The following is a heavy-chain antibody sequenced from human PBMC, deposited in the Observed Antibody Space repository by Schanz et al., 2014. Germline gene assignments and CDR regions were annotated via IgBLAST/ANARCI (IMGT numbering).Heavy chain of an antibody. CDR3: AKEESPPSLVDY. J-gene: IGHJ4*02. Sequence: EQVLESGGGFVQPGGSLRLSCATSGFTFTTFAMTWVRQAPGKGLEWVSGISDRGDGTNYGDSVRGRFTVSRDNSKNTVYLQMNSLRAEDTAVYYCAKEESPPSLVDYWGQGTLVTVSS. CDR1: GFTFTTFA. CDR2: ISDRGDGT. V-gene: IGHV3-23*01.